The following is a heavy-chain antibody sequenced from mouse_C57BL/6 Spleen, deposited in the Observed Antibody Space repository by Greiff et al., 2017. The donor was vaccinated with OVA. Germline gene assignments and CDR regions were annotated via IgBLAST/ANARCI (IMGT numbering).Heavy chain of an antibody. J-gene: IGHJ2*01. CDR3: AREVTGTGDY. D-gene: IGHD4-1*01. Sequence: QVQLKQSGAELVKPGASVKISCKASGYAFSSYWMNWVKQRPGKGLEWIGQIYPGDGDTNYNGKFKGKATLTADKSSSTAYMQLSSLTSEDSAVYFCAREVTGTGDYWGQGTTLTVAS. CDR1: GYAFSSYW. V-gene: IGHV1-80*01. CDR2: IYPGDGDT.